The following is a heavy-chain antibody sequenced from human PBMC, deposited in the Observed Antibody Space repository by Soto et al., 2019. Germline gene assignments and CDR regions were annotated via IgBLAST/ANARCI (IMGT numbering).Heavy chain of an antibody. Sequence: EVQLVESGGGLVKPGGSLRLSCAASGFTFSSYSMNWVRQAPGKGLEWVSSISSSGSTIYYADSVKGRFTISRDNAKKSLYLQMNSLRADDTAVYYCAREGVYDSRGYYGYWGQGTLVTVSS. V-gene: IGHV3-21*04. CDR1: GFTFSSYS. J-gene: IGHJ4*02. D-gene: IGHD3-22*01. CDR3: AREGVYDSRGYYGY. CDR2: ISSSGSTI.